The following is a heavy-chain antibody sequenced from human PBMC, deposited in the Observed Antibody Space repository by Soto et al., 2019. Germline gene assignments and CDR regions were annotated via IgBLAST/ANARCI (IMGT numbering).Heavy chain of an antibody. Sequence: PSETLSLTCAVSGGSISSGGYSWSWIRQPPGKGLEWIGYIYHSGSTYYNPSLKSRVTISVDRSKNQFSLKLSSVTAADTAVYYCATYRRITGTSFQHWGQGTLVTVSS. CDR2: IYHSGST. J-gene: IGHJ1*01. CDR3: ATYRRITGTSFQH. D-gene: IGHD1-20*01. CDR1: GGSISSGGYS. V-gene: IGHV4-30-2*01.